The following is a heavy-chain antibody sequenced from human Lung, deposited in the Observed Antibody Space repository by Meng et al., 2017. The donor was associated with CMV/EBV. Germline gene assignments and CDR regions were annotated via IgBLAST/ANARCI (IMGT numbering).Heavy chain of an antibody. Sequence: EVQLVESGGGLVQPGGSLRLSCVVSGFTVGSNYMSWGRRAPGKGLEWVSNIHGDGGTSYADSVKGRFTISADNSKNTLFLQMNSLTAEDTAFYYCASPPPVGASLDYWGQGSLVTVSS. D-gene: IGHD3-3*01. CDR1: GFTVGSNY. CDR2: IHGDGGT. J-gene: IGHJ4*02. V-gene: IGHV3-66*01. CDR3: ASPPPVGASLDY.